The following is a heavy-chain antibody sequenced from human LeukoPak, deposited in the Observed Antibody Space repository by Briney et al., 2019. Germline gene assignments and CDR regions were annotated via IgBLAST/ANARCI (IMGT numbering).Heavy chain of an antibody. Sequence: PGGSLRLSCAASGFTFSDAVMSWVRQAPGKGLEWVSYISSSSSTIYYADSVKGRFTISRDNAKNSLYLQMNSLRAEDTAVYYCARGGSDYDFWSGYYTKYYYMDVWGKGTTVTVSS. V-gene: IGHV3-48*01. CDR1: GFTFSDAV. J-gene: IGHJ6*03. CDR2: ISSSSSTI. CDR3: ARGGSDYDFWSGYYTKYYYMDV. D-gene: IGHD3-3*01.